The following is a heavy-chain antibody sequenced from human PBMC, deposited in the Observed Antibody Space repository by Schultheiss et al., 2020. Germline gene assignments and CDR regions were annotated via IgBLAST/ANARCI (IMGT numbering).Heavy chain of an antibody. CDR3: ARDSTYRQYSGYDLPYYYYGMDV. Sequence: KVSCKGSGYSFTSYWIGWVRQMPGKGLEWMGIIYPGDSDTRYSPSFQGQVTISADKSISTAYLQWSSLKASDTAMYYCARDSTYRQYSGYDLPYYYYGMDVWGQGTTVTVSS. CDR1: GYSFTSYW. CDR2: IYPGDSDT. V-gene: IGHV5-51*01. J-gene: IGHJ6*02. D-gene: IGHD5-12*01.